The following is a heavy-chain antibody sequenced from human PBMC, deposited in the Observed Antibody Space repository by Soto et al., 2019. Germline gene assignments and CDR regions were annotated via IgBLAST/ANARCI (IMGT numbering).Heavy chain of an antibody. CDR3: AKKVNSGSGSQFFDY. Sequence: VGSLRLSCAASGFTFSSYSMSWVRQAPGKGLEWVSGFRSGGDDDTTYYADSVRGRFTISRDNSKNTLFLQMNSLRAEDTAIYYCAKKVNSGSGSQFFDYWGQGTLVTVSS. D-gene: IGHD3-10*01. J-gene: IGHJ4*02. CDR1: GFTFSSYS. V-gene: IGHV3-23*01. CDR2: FRSGGDDDTT.